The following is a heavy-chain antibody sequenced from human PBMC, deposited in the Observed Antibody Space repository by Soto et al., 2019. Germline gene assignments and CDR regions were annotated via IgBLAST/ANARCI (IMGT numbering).Heavy chain of an antibody. V-gene: IGHV3-23*01. CDR3: AKEVDIVVVVAAYNWFDP. CDR2: ISGSGGST. D-gene: IGHD2-15*01. J-gene: IGHJ5*02. CDR1: GFTFSSYA. Sequence: GALRLSCAASGFTFSSYAMSWVRQAPGKGLEWVSAISGSGGSTYYADSVKGRFTISRDNSKNTLYLQMNSLRAEDTAVYYCAKEVDIVVVVAAYNWFDPWGQGTLVTVSS.